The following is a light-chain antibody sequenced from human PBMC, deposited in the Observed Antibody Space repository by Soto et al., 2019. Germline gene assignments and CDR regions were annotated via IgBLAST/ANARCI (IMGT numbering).Light chain of an antibody. CDR1: QSISAW. Sequence: DIQMTLPPSALSASAGDRVTITCRASQSISAWSAWYQQKPRKAAKLLIYDASNLESGGPSRFRRSGSGTEFTLTISSLQPDDFATYSSQQYNTYWTFAQAPKADI. J-gene: IGKJ1*01. CDR3: QQYNTYWT. CDR2: DAS. V-gene: IGKV1-5*01.